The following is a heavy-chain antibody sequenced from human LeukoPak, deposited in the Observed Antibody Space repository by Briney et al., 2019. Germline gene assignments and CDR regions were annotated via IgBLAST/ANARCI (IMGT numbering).Heavy chain of an antibody. J-gene: IGHJ6*02. V-gene: IGHV1-18*01. CDR2: ISAYNGNT. D-gene: IGHD3-10*01. CDR3: GRVEFGESSSYGMDV. Sequence: ASVKVSCKASGYTFTNYGISWVRQAPGQGLEWMGWISAYNGNTNYAQKLQGRVIMTTDTSTNTAYMELRSLRSDDTAVYYCGRVEFGESSSYGMDVWGQGTTVTVSS. CDR1: GYTFTNYG.